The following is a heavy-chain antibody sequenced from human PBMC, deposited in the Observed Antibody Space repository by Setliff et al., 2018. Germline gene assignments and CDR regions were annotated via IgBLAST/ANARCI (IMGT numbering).Heavy chain of an antibody. V-gene: IGHV4-34*01. D-gene: IGHD2-2*01. CDR2: INHSGST. CDR1: GGSFSGYY. Sequence: SETLSLTCAVYGGSFSGYYWSWIRQPPGKGLEWIGEINHSGSTNYNPSLKSRVTISVDTSKNQFSLKLSSVTAADTAVYYCARKSRNIVVVPAAVIYYYYYYMDVWGKGTTVTVPS. CDR3: ARKSRNIVVVPAAVIYYYYYYMDV. J-gene: IGHJ6*03.